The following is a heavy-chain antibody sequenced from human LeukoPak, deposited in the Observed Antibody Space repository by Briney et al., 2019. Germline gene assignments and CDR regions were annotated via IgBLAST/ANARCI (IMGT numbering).Heavy chain of an antibody. V-gene: IGHV3-66*01. CDR2: IYSGGST. J-gene: IGHJ4*02. CDR1: GFIFSSYW. Sequence: GGSLRLSCAASGFIFSSYWMSWVRQAPGKGLEWVSVIYSGGSTYYADSVKGRFTISRDNTKNSLYLQMNSLRAEDTAVYYCVGGDYWGQGTLVTVSS. CDR3: VGGDY.